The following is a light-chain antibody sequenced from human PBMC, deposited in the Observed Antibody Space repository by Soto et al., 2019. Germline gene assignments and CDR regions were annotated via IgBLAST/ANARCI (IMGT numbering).Light chain of an antibody. CDR1: QSFSNN. CDR3: HQYTSWART. CDR2: GAS. J-gene: IGKJ4*01. Sequence: EIVMTQSPATLSVSPGERVTLSCRASQSFSNNYLAWYQHKPGQAPRLLIYGASNRAAGIPDGFSGSVSGTEFTLTISSLQSDDFAVYYCHQYTSWARTFGGGTKVEIK. V-gene: IGKV3D-15*01.